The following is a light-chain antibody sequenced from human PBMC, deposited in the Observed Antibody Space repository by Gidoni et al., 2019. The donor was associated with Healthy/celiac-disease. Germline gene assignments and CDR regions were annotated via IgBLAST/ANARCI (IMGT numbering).Light chain of an antibody. CDR3: QQRSNWPLT. Sequence: EIVLTPSPATLSLSPGERATLSCRASQSVSSYLAWYQQKPGQAPRLLIYDASNRATGIPARFSGSGSGTDFTLTISSLEPEDFAVYYCQQRSNWPLTFGGGTKVEIQ. J-gene: IGKJ4*01. CDR1: QSVSSY. CDR2: DAS. V-gene: IGKV3-11*01.